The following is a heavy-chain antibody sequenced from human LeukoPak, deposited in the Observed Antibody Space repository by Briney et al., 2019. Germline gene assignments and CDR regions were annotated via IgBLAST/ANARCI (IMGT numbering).Heavy chain of an antibody. Sequence: GASVKVSCKASGYTFTSYGISWVRQAPGQGLEWMGWISAYNGNTNYAQKLQGRVTMTTDTSTSTAYMELRSLRSDDTAVYYCARDSRGYNDAVLYYYYYGMDVWGKGTTVTVSS. J-gene: IGHJ6*04. D-gene: IGHD5-24*01. V-gene: IGHV1-18*04. CDR2: ISAYNGNT. CDR3: ARDSRGYNDAVLYYYYYGMDV. CDR1: GYTFTSYG.